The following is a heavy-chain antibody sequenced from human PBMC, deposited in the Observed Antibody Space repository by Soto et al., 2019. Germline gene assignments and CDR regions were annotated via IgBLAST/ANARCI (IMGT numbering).Heavy chain of an antibody. V-gene: IGHV1-18*01. Sequence: GASVKVSCKASGYTFTSYGISWVRQAPGQGLEWMGWISAYNGNTNYAQKLQGRVTMTTDISTSTAYMELRSLRSDDTAVYYCATGPSDYVALYFDYWGQGTLVTVSS. CDR3: ATGPSDYVALYFDY. J-gene: IGHJ4*02. CDR2: ISAYNGNT. D-gene: IGHD4-17*01. CDR1: GYTFTSYG.